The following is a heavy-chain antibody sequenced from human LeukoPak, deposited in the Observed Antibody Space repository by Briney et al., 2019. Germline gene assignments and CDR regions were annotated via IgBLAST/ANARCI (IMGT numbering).Heavy chain of an antibody. CDR3: ARFAGGGSGYFYYMDV. Sequence: SETLSLTCTVSGGSIRNYYWSWIRQPPGKGLEWIGYIYYSGSTNYNPSLKSRVTISVDTSKNQFSLKLSSVTAADTAVYYCARFAGGGSGYFYYMDVWGKGTTVTISS. J-gene: IGHJ6*03. CDR2: IYYSGST. V-gene: IGHV4-59*01. CDR1: GGSIRNYY. D-gene: IGHD2-8*02.